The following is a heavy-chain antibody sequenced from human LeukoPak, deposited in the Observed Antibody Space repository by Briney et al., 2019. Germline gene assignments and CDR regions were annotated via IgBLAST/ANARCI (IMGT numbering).Heavy chain of an antibody. V-gene: IGHV4-39*01. D-gene: IGHD6-6*01. CDR1: GGSISSSSYY. J-gene: IGHJ5*02. Sequence: PSETLSLTCTVSGGSISSSSYYWGWIRQPPGKGLEWIGSIYYSGSTYSNPSLKGLVTISVDTSRNQFSLKLSSVTAADTAVYYCARHQSSSPDNWFDPWGQGTLVTVSS. CDR2: IYYSGST. CDR3: ARHQSSSPDNWFDP.